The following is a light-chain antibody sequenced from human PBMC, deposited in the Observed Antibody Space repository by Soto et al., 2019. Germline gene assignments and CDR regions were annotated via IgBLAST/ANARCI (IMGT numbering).Light chain of an antibody. CDR1: QSVGNNY. CDR3: HQYGHGQDT. Sequence: EIVLTQSPGTLSLSPGERATLSCRASQSVGNNYLAWYQQKPGQAPRLLIYGASSRATGIPDRFSGSGSGTDFTLTISRLEPEDSAVYSCHQYGHGQDTFGQGTKVEIK. CDR2: GAS. V-gene: IGKV3-20*01. J-gene: IGKJ2*01.